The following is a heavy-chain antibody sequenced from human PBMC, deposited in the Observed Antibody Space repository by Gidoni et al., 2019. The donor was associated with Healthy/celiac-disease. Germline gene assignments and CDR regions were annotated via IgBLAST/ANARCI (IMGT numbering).Heavy chain of an antibody. V-gene: IGHV4-61*02. J-gene: IGHJ5*02. CDR2: IYTSGST. CDR1: GGSISRGSYY. CDR3: ARETAPMLGYGSTSCYRAGCDNWFDP. D-gene: IGHD2-2*01. Sequence: QVQLQESGPGRVKPSQTLSLTCTAAGGSISRGSYYWSWFRQPAGKGLELIGRIYTSGSTNYNPSLKSRVTISVDTSKNQFSLKLSSVTAADTAVYYCARETAPMLGYGSTSCYRAGCDNWFDPWGQGTLVTVSS.